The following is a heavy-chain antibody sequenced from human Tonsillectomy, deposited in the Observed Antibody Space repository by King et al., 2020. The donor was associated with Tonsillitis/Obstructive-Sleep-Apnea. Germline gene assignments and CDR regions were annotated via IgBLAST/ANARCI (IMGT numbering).Heavy chain of an antibody. CDR1: GGSISSSNYY. CDR2: IYYSGST. V-gene: IGHV4-39*01. Sequence: QLQESGPGLVKPSEALSLTCTVSGGSISSSNYYWGWIRQPPGKGLEWIGSIYYSGSTYYNPSLKSRVTISVDTSKNQFSLKLSSVTAADTALYYCAREYSSSPDYWGQGTLVTVSS. J-gene: IGHJ4*02. D-gene: IGHD6-6*01. CDR3: AREYSSSPDY.